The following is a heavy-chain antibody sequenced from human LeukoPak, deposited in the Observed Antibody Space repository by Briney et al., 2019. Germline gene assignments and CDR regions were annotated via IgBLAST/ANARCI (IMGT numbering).Heavy chain of an antibody. CDR2: IYYSGST. CDR1: GGSISSGGYY. V-gene: IGHV4-31*03. Sequence: SETLSLTCTVSGGSISSGGYYWSWIRQHPGKGLEWIGYIYYSGSTYYNPSLKSRVTISVDTSKNQFSLKLSSVTAADTAVYYCARGDCRSTSCYAGSDENYGMDVWGKGTTVTVSS. J-gene: IGHJ6*04. CDR3: ARGDCRSTSCYAGSDENYGMDV. D-gene: IGHD2-2*01.